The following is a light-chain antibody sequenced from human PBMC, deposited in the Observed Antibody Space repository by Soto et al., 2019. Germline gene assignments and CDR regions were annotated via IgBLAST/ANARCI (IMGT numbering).Light chain of an antibody. CDR2: AAS. J-gene: IGKJ1*01. CDR3: QKYRSWA. CDR1: QGIGNE. Sequence: DIQMTQSPPSLSASVGDTVTITCRASQGIGNELVWYQQKLGKAPKLLIYAASTLQSVVPSRFSGSGSGTDFTLTISSLQPEDVATYYCQKYRSWAFGQGTEVEIK. V-gene: IGKV1-27*01.